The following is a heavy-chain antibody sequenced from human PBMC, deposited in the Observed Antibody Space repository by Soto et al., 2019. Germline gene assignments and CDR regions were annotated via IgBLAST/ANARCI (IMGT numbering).Heavy chain of an antibody. Sequence: PGGSLRLSCAASGFTFSSYAMSWVRQAPGKGLEWVAVISYDGSNKYYADSVKGRFTISRDNSKNTLYLQMNSLRAEDTAVYYCAKAIDGYAEKNPIDYWGQGTLVTVSS. D-gene: IGHD5-12*01. CDR3: AKAIDGYAEKNPIDY. V-gene: IGHV3-30*18. CDR2: ISYDGSNK. CDR1: GFTFSSYA. J-gene: IGHJ4*02.